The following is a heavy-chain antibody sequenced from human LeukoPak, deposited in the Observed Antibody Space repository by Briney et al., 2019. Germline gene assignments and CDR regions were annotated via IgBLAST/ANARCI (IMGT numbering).Heavy chain of an antibody. V-gene: IGHV3-15*01. CDR1: GFTFNNAW. D-gene: IGHD3-16*02. CDR3: TTDYVWGTYRYFEY. CDR2: IKSKSHGGPT. J-gene: IGHJ4*02. Sequence: GGSLRLSCAASGFTFNNAWMSWVRQAPGKGLEWVGRIKSKSHGGPTDYAAPVRGRFVISRDDPKNTLYLQMNSLKIEDTAVYYCTTDYVWGTYRYFEYWGQGTLVAVSS.